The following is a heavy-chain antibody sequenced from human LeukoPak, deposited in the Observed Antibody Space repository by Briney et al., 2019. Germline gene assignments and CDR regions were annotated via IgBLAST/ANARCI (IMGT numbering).Heavy chain of an antibody. CDR1: GYTFTGYY. J-gene: IGHJ4*02. Sequence: GASVKVSCKASGYTFTGYYVHWVRQAPGQGLEWMGWINPNSGGTNYAQKFQGRVTMTRDTSISTAYMELSRLRSDDTAVYYCARVISILGYGDYVDPVDYWGQGTLVTVSS. CDR3: ARVISILGYGDYVDPVDY. V-gene: IGHV1-2*02. CDR2: INPNSGGT. D-gene: IGHD4-17*01.